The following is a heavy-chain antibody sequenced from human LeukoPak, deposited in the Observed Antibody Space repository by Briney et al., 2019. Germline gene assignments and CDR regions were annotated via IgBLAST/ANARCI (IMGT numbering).Heavy chain of an antibody. V-gene: IGHV4-61*01. CDR2: IYYSGST. CDR1: GGSISSSSYY. CDR3: ARAQKVIAARTTTGYYMDV. Sequence: PSETLSLTCTVSGGSISSSSYYWSWIRQPPGKGLEWIGYIYYSGSTNYNPSLKSRVTISVDTSKNQFSLKLSSVTAADTAVYYCARAQKVIAARTTTGYYMDVWGKGTTVTVSS. J-gene: IGHJ6*03. D-gene: IGHD6-6*01.